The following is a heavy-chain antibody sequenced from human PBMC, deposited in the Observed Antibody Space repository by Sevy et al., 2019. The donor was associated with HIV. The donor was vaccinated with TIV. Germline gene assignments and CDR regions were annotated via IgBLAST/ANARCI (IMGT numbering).Heavy chain of an antibody. J-gene: IGHJ6*02. CDR3: GRDGPGVGADGHYYYYYGMDF. CDR1: GFTFSSYG. V-gene: IGHV3-33*01. D-gene: IGHD6-13*01. CDR2: IWYDGSSK. Sequence: GGSLRLSCAASGFTFSSYGMHWVRQAPGKGLEWVAVIWYDGSSKYYADSVKGRFTISRDNSKNTLYLQMNSLRAEDRVVDYCGRDGPGVGADGHYYYYYGMDFWGQGTTVTVSS.